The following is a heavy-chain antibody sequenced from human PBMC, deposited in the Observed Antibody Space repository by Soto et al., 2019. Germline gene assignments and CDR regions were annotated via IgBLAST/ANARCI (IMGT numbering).Heavy chain of an antibody. CDR2: INTYNGNT. CDR3: ARGVGSGTYYNQYNWFDP. CDR1: GYTFTNYG. J-gene: IGHJ5*02. Sequence: GASVKVSCKASGYTFTNYGISWVRQAPGQRIEWMGWINTYNGNTNHAQKLQGRVTMTTDTSTSTAYMELRSLRSDDTAVYYCARGVGSGTYYNQYNWFDPWGQGTLVTVSS. D-gene: IGHD3-10*01. V-gene: IGHV1-18*01.